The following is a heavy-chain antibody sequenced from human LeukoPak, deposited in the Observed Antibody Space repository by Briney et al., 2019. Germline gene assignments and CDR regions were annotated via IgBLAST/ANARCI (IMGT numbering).Heavy chain of an antibody. V-gene: IGHV4-30-2*01. D-gene: IGHD4-17*01. Sequence: PSETLSLTCAVSGGSISSGGYSWSWIRQPPGKGLERIGYIYHSGSTYYNPSLKSRVTISVDRSKNQFSLKLSSVTAADTAVYYCARAEHDYGDYSDAFDIWGQGTMVTVSS. J-gene: IGHJ3*02. CDR3: ARAEHDYGDYSDAFDI. CDR2: IYHSGST. CDR1: GGSISSGGYS.